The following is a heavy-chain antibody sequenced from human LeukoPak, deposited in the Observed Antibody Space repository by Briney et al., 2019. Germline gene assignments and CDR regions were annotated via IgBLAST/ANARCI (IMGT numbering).Heavy chain of an antibody. CDR3: ARDSSSSYFDY. V-gene: IGHV3-66*01. Sequence: GGSLRLSCAASGFSVTSNHMNWVRQAPGKGLEWVSIIYTGGTTHYADSLNDRFTISRDDSINTLYLQMNSLRAEDTAVYYCARDSSSSYFDYWGQGTLVTVSS. D-gene: IGHD6-6*01. J-gene: IGHJ4*02. CDR1: GFSVTSNH. CDR2: IYTGGTT.